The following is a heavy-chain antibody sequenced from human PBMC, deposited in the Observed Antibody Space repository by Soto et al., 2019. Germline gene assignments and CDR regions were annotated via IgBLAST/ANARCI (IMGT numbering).Heavy chain of an antibody. CDR3: ARKVVVAATGLFDP. CDR1: GGTFSSYA. D-gene: IGHD2-15*01. CDR2: IIPIFGTA. V-gene: IGHV1-69*12. Sequence: QVQLVQSGAEVKKPGSSVKVSCKASGGTFSSYAISWVRQAPGQGLEWMGGIIPIFGTANYAKKFQGRVTIAADEPQSTAYMELRSLISEDTAVYYCARKVVVAATGLFDPWGQGTLVTVSS. J-gene: IGHJ5*02.